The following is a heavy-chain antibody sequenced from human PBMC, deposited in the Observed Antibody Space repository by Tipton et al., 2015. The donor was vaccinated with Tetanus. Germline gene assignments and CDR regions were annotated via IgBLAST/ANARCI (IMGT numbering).Heavy chain of an antibody. CDR3: ARHSAMPAAIVYYAMDV. CDR2: VYNSGST. CDR1: GASISSYY. V-gene: IGHV4-4*07. D-gene: IGHD2-2*02. Sequence: TLSLTCTVSGASISSYYWSWIRQPAGKGLEWIGRVYNSGSTNYNPSLKSRVTISLATSENQFSLTRSSVTAADTAVYYCARHSAMPAAIVYYAMDVWGQGTTVTVSS. J-gene: IGHJ6*02.